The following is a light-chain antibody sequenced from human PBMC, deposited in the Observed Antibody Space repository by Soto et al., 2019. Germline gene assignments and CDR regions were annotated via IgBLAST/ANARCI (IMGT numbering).Light chain of an antibody. CDR1: QSVRSN. V-gene: IGKV3-11*01. CDR3: QQRHMWPIT. Sequence: ELVMTQSPATLSVSPGERVTLSCRASQSVRSNLAWYQQKPGQAPRLLIYDAYNRATGIPPRFSGSGSGTDFTLTISSLEPEDSAVYYCQQRHMWPITFGQGTRLEIK. J-gene: IGKJ5*01. CDR2: DAY.